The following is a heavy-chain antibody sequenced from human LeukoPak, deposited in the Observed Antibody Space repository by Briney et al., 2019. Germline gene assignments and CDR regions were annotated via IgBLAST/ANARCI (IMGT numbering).Heavy chain of an antibody. V-gene: IGHV1-2*02. D-gene: IGHD1-26*01. CDR3: ARDIGIVRGGWTAFDI. CDR2: INPNSGGT. Sequence: ASVKVSCKASGYTFTGYYMHWVRQAPGQGLEWMGWINPNSGGTNYAQKFQGRVTMTRDTSISTAYMELSRLRSDDTAVYYCARDIGIVRGGWTAFDIWGQGTMVTVSS. J-gene: IGHJ3*02. CDR1: GYTFTGYY.